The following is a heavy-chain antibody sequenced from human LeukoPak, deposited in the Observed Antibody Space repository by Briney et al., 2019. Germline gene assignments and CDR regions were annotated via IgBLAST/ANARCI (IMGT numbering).Heavy chain of an antibody. CDR2: IRYDGSNK. Sequence: GGSLRLSCAASGFTFSSYAMHWVRQAPGKGLEWVTFIRYDGSNKYYADSVKGRFTISRDNSKNTLYLQMNSLRAEDTAVYYCAKGSKEVLFTRDHYMDVWGKGTTVTISS. CDR1: GFTFSSYA. J-gene: IGHJ6*03. CDR3: AKGSKEVLFTRDHYMDV. V-gene: IGHV3-30*02. D-gene: IGHD3-3*01.